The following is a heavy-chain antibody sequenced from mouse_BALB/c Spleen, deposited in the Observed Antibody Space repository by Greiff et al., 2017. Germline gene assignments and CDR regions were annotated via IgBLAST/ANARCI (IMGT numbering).Heavy chain of an antibody. V-gene: IGHV1S81*02. CDR1: GYTFTSYW. D-gene: IGHD2-3*01. J-gene: IGHJ4*01. CDR2: INPSNGRT. CDR3: ARDGHYAMDY. Sequence: QVQLQQPGAELVKPGASVKLSCKASGYTFTSYWMHWVKQRPGQGLEWIGEINPSNGRTNYNEKFKSKATLTVDKSSSTAYMQLSSLTSEDSAVYYCARDGHYAMDYWGQGTSVTVSS.